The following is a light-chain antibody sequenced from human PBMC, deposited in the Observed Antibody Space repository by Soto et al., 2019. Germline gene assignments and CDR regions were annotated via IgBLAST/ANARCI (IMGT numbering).Light chain of an antibody. V-gene: IGLV2-23*02. J-gene: IGLJ1*01. CDR1: SSDVGSHDL. Sequence: QSVLTQPASVSGSPGQPITISCTGTSSDVGSHDLVSWYQQHPGKAPKLMIYEVSKRPSGVSNRFSGSKSGNTASLTISGLQAEDEADYYCCSYASSNTYVFGTGTKLTVL. CDR2: EVS. CDR3: CSYASSNTYV.